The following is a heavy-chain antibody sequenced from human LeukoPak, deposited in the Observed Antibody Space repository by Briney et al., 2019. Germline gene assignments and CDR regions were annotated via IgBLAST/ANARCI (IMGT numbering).Heavy chain of an antibody. CDR1: GFTFSSYA. D-gene: IGHD3-16*01. Sequence: GGSLRLSCAASGFTFSSYAMHWVRQAPGKGLEYVSTISTNGGRTYYANSVKGRFTISRDNSKNMVYLQMGSLRAEDMAVYYCARERRGDDAFDIWGQGTMVTVSS. CDR2: ISTNGGRT. V-gene: IGHV3-64*01. CDR3: ARERRGDDAFDI. J-gene: IGHJ3*02.